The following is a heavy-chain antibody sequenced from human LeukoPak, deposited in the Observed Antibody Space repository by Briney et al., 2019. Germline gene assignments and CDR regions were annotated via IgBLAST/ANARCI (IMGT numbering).Heavy chain of an antibody. CDR3: AGQYCSGGSCYVSWFDP. V-gene: IGHV1-2*02. J-gene: IGHJ5*02. D-gene: IGHD2-15*01. Sequence: ASVKVSCKASGYTFTGYYMHWVRQAPGQGLEWMGWINPNSGGTNYAQKFQGRVTMTRDTPISTAYMELSRLRSDDTAVYYCAGQYCSGGSCYVSWFDPWGQGTLVTVSS. CDR1: GYTFTGYY. CDR2: INPNSGGT.